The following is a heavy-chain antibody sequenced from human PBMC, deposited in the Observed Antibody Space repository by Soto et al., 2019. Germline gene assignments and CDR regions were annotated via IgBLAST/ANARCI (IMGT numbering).Heavy chain of an antibody. Sequence: QVQLVESGGGVVQPGTSLRLSCAASGFTFKTHAMHWVRQAPGKGLEWMAVIAYDGNEKFYADSVKGRFTISRDKSKNALYLQINTLRKADTALYYCWKDVGDYVPYYYGVDVWGQGTTVTVSS. CDR1: GFTFKTHA. D-gene: IGHD3-10*01. V-gene: IGHV3-30*18. CDR3: WKDVGDYVPYYYGVDV. J-gene: IGHJ6*02. CDR2: IAYDGNEK.